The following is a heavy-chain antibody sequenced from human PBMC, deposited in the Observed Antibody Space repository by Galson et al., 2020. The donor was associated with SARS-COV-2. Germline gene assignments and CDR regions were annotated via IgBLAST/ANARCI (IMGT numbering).Heavy chain of an antibody. CDR1: GFTFSSYG. Sequence: GESLKISCAGSGFTFSSYGMPWVRQAPGKGLEWVAFIRYDGSNTYYAASVKGRFTISRDNSKNTLYLQMNSLRAEDTAVYYCAKDLGYGDYNDDFDIWGQGKWSPSLQ. J-gene: IGHJ3*02. CDR2: IRYDGSNT. V-gene: IGHV3-30*02. D-gene: IGHD4-17*01. CDR3: AKDLGYGDYNDDFDI.